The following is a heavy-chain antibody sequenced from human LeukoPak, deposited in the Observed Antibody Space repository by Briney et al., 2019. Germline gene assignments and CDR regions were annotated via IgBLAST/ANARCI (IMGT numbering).Heavy chain of an antibody. CDR2: IYYSGST. CDR1: GGSFSGYY. J-gene: IGHJ5*02. Sequence: PSETLSLTCAVYGGSFSGYYWSWIRQPPGKGLEWIGSIYYSGSTYYNPSLKSRVTISVDTSKNQFSLKLSSVTAADTAVYYCARHFFSSRRGEWFDPWGQGTLVTVSS. CDR3: ARHFFSSRRGEWFDP. V-gene: IGHV4-34*01. D-gene: IGHD2-21*01.